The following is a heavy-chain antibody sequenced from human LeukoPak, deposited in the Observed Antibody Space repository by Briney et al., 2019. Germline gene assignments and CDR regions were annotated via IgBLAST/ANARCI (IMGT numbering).Heavy chain of an antibody. CDR3: ASMEELYLSGWFDP. CDR1: GGSISSGGYY. CDR2: IYYSGST. Sequence: PSQTLSLTCTVSGGSISSGGYYWSWIRQHPGKGLEWIGYIYYSGSTYYNPSLKSRVTISVDTSKNQFSLKLRSVTAADTAVYYCASMEELYLSGWFDPWGQGTLVTVSS. V-gene: IGHV4-31*03. D-gene: IGHD1-26*01. J-gene: IGHJ5*02.